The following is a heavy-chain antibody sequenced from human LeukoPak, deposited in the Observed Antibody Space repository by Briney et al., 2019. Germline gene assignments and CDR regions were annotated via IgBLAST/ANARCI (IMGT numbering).Heavy chain of an antibody. CDR1: GYTFTSYD. CDR2: MNPNSGNT. V-gene: IGHV1-8*01. Sequence: ASVKVSCKASGYTFTSYDINWVRQATGQGLEWMGWMNPNSGNTGYAQKFQGRVTMTRNTSISTDYMEMSSLRSEDTAVYYCARVVGGDGYDDYWGQGTLVTVSS. CDR3: ARVVGGDGYDDY. D-gene: IGHD5-24*01. J-gene: IGHJ4*02.